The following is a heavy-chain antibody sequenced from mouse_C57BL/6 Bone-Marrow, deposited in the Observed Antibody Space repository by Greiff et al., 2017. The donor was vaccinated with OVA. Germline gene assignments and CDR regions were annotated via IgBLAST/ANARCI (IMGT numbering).Heavy chain of an antibody. J-gene: IGHJ2*01. V-gene: IGHV5-4*01. Sequence: EVKLMESGGGLVKPGGSLKLSCAASGFTFSSYAMSWVRQTPEKRLEWVATISDGGSYTYYPDNVKGRFTISRDNAKNNLYLQMSHLKSEDTAMYYSAREDGYYGNYLLDYWGQGTTLTVSS. CDR1: GFTFSSYA. D-gene: IGHD2-1*01. CDR3: AREDGYYGNYLLDY. CDR2: ISDGGSYT.